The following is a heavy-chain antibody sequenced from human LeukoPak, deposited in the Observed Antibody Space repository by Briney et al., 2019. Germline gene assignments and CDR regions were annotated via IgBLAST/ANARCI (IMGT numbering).Heavy chain of an antibody. J-gene: IGHJ3*02. Sequence: GESLKIPCKGSGYSFTSYWIGWVRQMPGKRLEWMGIIYPGDSDTRYSPSFQGQVTISADKSISTAYLQWSSLQASDTAMYYCARHRADAFDIWGQGTMVTVSS. V-gene: IGHV5-51*01. D-gene: IGHD3-10*01. CDR2: IYPGDSDT. CDR3: ARHRADAFDI. CDR1: GYSFTSYW.